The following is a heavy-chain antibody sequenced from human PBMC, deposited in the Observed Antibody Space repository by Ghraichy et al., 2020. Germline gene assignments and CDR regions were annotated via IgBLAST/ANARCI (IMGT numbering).Heavy chain of an antibody. J-gene: IGHJ3*02. CDR2: IIPIFGTA. D-gene: IGHD3-22*01. CDR3: ARKERITMIVGILFDAFDI. Sequence: SVKVSCKASGGTFSSYAISWVRQAPGQGLEWMGGIIPIFGTANYAQKFQGRVTITADKSTSTAYMELSSLRSEDTAVYYCARKERITMIVGILFDAFDIWGQGTMVTVSS. CDR1: GGTFSSYA. V-gene: IGHV1-69*06.